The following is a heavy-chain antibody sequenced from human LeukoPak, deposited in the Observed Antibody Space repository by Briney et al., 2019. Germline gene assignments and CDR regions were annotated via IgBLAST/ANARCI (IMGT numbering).Heavy chain of an antibody. J-gene: IGHJ4*02. CDR3: AKPPIIIQPSPPDY. D-gene: IGHD3-3*01. Sequence: GGSLRLSCAASGFTFSSYGMHWVRQAPGKGLEWVAFIRYDGSNKYYADSVKGRFTISRDNSKNTLYLQMNSLRAEDTAVYYCAKPPIIIQPSPPDYWGQGTLVTVSS. V-gene: IGHV3-30*02. CDR2: IRYDGSNK. CDR1: GFTFSSYG.